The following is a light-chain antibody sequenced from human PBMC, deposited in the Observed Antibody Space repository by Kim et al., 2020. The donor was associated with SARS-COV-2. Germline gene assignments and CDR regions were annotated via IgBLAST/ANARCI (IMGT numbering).Light chain of an antibody. CDR1: RGSMDDNY. J-gene: IGLJ2*01. V-gene: IGLV6-57*03. CDR3: QSYNRDNVL. Sequence: GKTVHISCTRSRGSMDDNYVQWYQQRPGGVPTTVIYEDDQRPSGVSDRFSGSIDNSSNSASLTISGLRTEDEADYYCQSYNRDNVLFGGGTQLTVL. CDR2: EDD.